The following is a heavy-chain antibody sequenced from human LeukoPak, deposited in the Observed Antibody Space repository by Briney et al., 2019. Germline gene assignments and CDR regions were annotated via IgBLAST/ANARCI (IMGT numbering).Heavy chain of an antibody. Sequence: ASVKVSCKASGYTFTGYYMHWVRQAPGQGLEWMGWINPNSGGTNYAQKFHGRVTMTRDTSISTAYMELSRLRSDDTAVYYCARSLVGGSYYPRFDPWGQGTLVTVSS. CDR3: ARSLVGGSYYPRFDP. J-gene: IGHJ5*02. CDR2: INPNSGGT. D-gene: IGHD1-26*01. CDR1: GYTFTGYY. V-gene: IGHV1-2*02.